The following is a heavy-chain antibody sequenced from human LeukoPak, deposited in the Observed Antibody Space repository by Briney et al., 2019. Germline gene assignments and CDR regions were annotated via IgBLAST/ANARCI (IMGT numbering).Heavy chain of an antibody. CDR1: GYTFTSYY. CDR2: INPSGGST. CDR3: AAGDYDFWSGYSAHINYFDY. Sequence: ASVKVSCKASGYTFTSYYMHWVRQAPGQGLEWMGIINPSGGSTSYAQKFQERVTITRDMSTSTAYMELSSLRSEDTAVYYCAAGDYDFWSGYSAHINYFDYWGQGTLVTVSS. D-gene: IGHD3-3*01. V-gene: IGHV1-46*01. J-gene: IGHJ4*02.